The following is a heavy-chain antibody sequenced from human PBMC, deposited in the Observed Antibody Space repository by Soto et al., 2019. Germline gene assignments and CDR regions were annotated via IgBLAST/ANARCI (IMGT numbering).Heavy chain of an antibody. V-gene: IGHV3-9*01. Sequence: EVQLVESGGGLVQPGRSLRLSCAASGFTFDDYAMHWVRQAPGKGLEWGSGISWNSGSIGYADSVKGRFTISRDNAKNSLYLQMNSLRAEDTALYYCAKEGITMVRGDQAFDIWGQGTMVTVSS. J-gene: IGHJ3*02. CDR1: GFTFDDYA. D-gene: IGHD3-10*01. CDR2: ISWNSGSI. CDR3: AKEGITMVRGDQAFDI.